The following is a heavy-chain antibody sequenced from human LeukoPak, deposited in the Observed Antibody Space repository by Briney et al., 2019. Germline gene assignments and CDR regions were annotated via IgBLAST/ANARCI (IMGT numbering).Heavy chain of an antibody. Sequence: GASVKVSCKASGYTFTGYYMHWVRQAPGQGREWMGWINPNSGGTNYAQKFQGRVTMTRDTSISTACMELSRLRSDDTAVYYCARAGFREWLRKPFDYWGQGTLVTVSS. CDR3: ARAGFREWLRKPFDY. CDR1: GYTFTGYY. CDR2: INPNSGGT. D-gene: IGHD5-12*01. J-gene: IGHJ4*02. V-gene: IGHV1-2*02.